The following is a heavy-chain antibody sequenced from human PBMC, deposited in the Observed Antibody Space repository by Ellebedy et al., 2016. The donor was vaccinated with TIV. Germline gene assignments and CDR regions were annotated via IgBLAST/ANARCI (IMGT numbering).Heavy chain of an antibody. Sequence: ASVKVSCKASGGTFSSYGISWVRQAPGQGLEWMGGIIPIFGTANYAQKFQGRVTITADTSTSTAYMDLSSLRSEDTAVYYCARSPGVGDGYNPVLQGPFDAFDIWGQGTMVTVSS. D-gene: IGHD5-24*01. V-gene: IGHV1-69*06. J-gene: IGHJ3*02. CDR1: GGTFSSYG. CDR2: IIPIFGTA. CDR3: ARSPGVGDGYNPVLQGPFDAFDI.